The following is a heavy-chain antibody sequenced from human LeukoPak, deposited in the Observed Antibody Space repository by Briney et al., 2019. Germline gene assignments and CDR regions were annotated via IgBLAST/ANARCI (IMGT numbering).Heavy chain of an antibody. CDR2: IYTSGST. CDR1: GGSISSGSYY. CDR3: ARGRPFDI. V-gene: IGHV4-61*02. Sequence: PSQTLSLTCTVSGGSISSGSYYWSWIRQPAGKGLEWIGRIYTSGSTNYNPSLKSRVTISVDTSKNQFSLKLSSVTAADTAVYYCARGRPFDIGGQGTMVTVSS. J-gene: IGHJ3*02.